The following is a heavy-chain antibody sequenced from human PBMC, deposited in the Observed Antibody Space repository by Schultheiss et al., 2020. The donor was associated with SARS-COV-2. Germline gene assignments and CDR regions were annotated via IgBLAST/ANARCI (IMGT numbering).Heavy chain of an antibody. V-gene: IGHV4-59*10. Sequence: SETLSLTCAVYGGSFSGYYWSWIRQPAGKGLEWIGRIYTSGSTNYNPSLKSRVTMSVDTSKNQFSLKLSSVTAADTAVYYCARGGVVGATTLGAWFDPWAREPWSPSPQ. J-gene: IGHJ5*02. CDR3: ARGGVVGATTLGAWFDP. D-gene: IGHD1-26*01. CDR1: GGSFSGYY. CDR2: IYTSGST.